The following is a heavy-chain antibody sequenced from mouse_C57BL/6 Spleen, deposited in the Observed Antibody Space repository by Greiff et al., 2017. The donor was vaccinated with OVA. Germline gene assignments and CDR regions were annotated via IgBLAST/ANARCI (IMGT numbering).Heavy chain of an antibody. J-gene: IGHJ2*01. CDR1: GFTFSDYG. V-gene: IGHV5-17*01. Sequence: EVKLMESGGGLVKPGGSLKLSCAASGFTFSDYGMHWVRQAPEQGLEWVAYISSCSSTIYYADTVKGRFTISRDNAKNTLFLQMTSLRSEDTAMYYCARGITTVTFDYWGQGTTLTVSS. CDR2: ISSCSSTI. CDR3: ARGITTVTFDY. D-gene: IGHD1-1*01.